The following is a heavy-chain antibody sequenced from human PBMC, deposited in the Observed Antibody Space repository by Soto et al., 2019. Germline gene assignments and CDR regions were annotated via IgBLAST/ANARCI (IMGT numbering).Heavy chain of an antibody. CDR3: AKDGGGD. V-gene: IGHV3-30*18. CDR2: ISYDGSNK. CDR1: GFTFSSYG. J-gene: IGHJ4*02. Sequence: QVQLVESGGGVVQPGRSLRLSCAASGFTFSSYGMHWVRQAPGKGLEWVAVISYDGSNKYYADSVKGRFTISRDNSKNTLYLQMNSLRAEDTAGYYCAKDGGGDWGQGTLVTVSS. D-gene: IGHD3-16*01.